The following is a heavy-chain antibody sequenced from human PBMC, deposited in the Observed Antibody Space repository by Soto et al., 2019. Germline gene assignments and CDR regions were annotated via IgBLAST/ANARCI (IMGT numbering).Heavy chain of an antibody. CDR2: TIPISDTT. CDR3: ARSQGSSTSLEIYYYYYYGMDV. J-gene: IGHJ6*02. V-gene: IGHV1-69*01. Sequence: QVQLVQSGAEVKKPGSSVKVSCKASGGTFSSYATSWVRQAPGQGLEWMGGTIPISDTTNYAQKFQGRVTITADESTSTAYMELSSLRSEDTAVYYCARSQGSSTSLEIYYYYYYGMDVWGQGTTVTVSS. D-gene: IGHD2-2*01. CDR1: GGTFSSYA.